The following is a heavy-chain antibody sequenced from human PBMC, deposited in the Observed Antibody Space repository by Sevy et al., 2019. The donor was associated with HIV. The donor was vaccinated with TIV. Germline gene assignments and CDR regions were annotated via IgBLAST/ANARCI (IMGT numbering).Heavy chain of an antibody. CDR1: GGSISSYF. Sequence: SETLSLTCTVSGGSISSYFWSWIRQPAGKGLEWIGRIYASGTTNYSPSLKSRVTMSVDTSKNQFSLRRSSVTAADTAVYYCAREDRQQLTDSRPLDYWGQGTLVTVSS. J-gene: IGHJ4*02. CDR2: IYASGTT. CDR3: AREDRQQLTDSRPLDY. V-gene: IGHV4-4*07. D-gene: IGHD6-13*01.